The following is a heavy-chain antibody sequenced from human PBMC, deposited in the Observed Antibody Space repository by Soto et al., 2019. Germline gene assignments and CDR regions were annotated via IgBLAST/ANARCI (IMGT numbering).Heavy chain of an antibody. D-gene: IGHD5-12*01. J-gene: IGHJ4*02. V-gene: IGHV3-23*01. CDR2: ITSSGSST. CDR1: GFIFSDYA. CDR3: AKGVEGYDVSSFDS. Sequence: EVQLLESGGGGVQPGGSLRLSCAASGFIFSDYAMTWVRQTPGKGLEWVSAITSSGSSTYFADSLKGRITISRDNSKNTLSLQMDSLRVEDTAIYYCAKGVEGYDVSSFDSWGQGALVTVSS.